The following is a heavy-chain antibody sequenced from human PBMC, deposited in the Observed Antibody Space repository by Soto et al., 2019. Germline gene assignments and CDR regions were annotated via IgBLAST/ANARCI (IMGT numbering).Heavy chain of an antibody. V-gene: IGHV4-59*01. CDR3: ARGDYYGELDD. Sequence: SETLSLTCTVSGGSISSYYWSWIRQPPGKGLEWIGYIYYSGSTNYNPSLKSRVTISVDTSKNQFFLKLSSVTAADTAVYYCARGDYYGELDDWGQGTLVTVSS. D-gene: IGHD4-17*01. J-gene: IGHJ4*02. CDR1: GGSISSYY. CDR2: IYYSGST.